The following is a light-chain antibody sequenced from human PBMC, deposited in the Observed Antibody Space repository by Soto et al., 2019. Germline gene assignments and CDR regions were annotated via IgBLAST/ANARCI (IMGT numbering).Light chain of an antibody. Sequence: VITQSPATLSVSPGERATLSCRASQSVSSSYLAWYQQKPGQAPRLLLYEASIRATGIPARFSGDGSGTEFTLTISSLQSEDFGIYYCQTYKQWPWTFGPGTKVEI. CDR2: EAS. CDR3: QTYKQWPWT. J-gene: IGKJ1*01. V-gene: IGKV3-15*01. CDR1: QSVSSSY.